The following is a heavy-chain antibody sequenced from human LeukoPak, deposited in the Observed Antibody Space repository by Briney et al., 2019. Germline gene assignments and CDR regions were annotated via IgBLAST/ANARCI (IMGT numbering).Heavy chain of an antibody. CDR1: GFTFSSYA. D-gene: IGHD1-26*01. CDR2: ISYDGSNK. V-gene: IGHV3-30-3*01. J-gene: IGHJ4*02. Sequence: PGGSLRLSCAASGFTFSSYAMHWVRQAPGKGLEWVAVISYDGSNKYYADSVKGRFTISRDNYKNTLYLQMNSLRAEDTAVYYCAKDLGRYRNNYFDYWGQGTLVTVSS. CDR3: AKDLGRYRNNYFDY.